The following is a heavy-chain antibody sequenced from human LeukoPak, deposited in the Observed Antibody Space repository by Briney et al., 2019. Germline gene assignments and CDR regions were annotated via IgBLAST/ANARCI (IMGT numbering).Heavy chain of an antibody. Sequence: GGSLRLSCAASGFTFRTYAMSWVRQAPGKGLEWVSWVSDSGDGTYYAESVKGRFTISRDNSKNTVFLQMNSLRADDTAKYYCSKDKAPRSWHTPSDFWGQGTLVTVSS. J-gene: IGHJ4*02. D-gene: IGHD6-13*01. CDR2: VSDSGDGT. CDR1: GFTFRTYA. CDR3: SKDKAPRSWHTPSDF. V-gene: IGHV3-23*01.